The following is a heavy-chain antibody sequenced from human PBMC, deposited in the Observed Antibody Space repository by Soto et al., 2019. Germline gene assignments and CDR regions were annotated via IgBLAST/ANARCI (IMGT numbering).Heavy chain of an antibody. CDR2: IYYSGST. D-gene: IGHD2-15*01. CDR1: GGSISSGGYY. V-gene: IGHV4-31*03. J-gene: IGHJ4*02. Sequence: QVQLQESGPGLVKPSQTLSLTCTVSGGSISSGGYYWSWIRQHPGKGLEWIGYIYYSGSTYYNPSLKSRVTISVDTSKNQFSLKLSSVTAADTAVYYCARGYCSGGSCYYFDYWGQGTLVTVSS. CDR3: ARGYCSGGSCYYFDY.